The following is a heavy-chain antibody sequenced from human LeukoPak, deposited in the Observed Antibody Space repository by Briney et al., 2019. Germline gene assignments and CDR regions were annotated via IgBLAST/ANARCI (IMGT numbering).Heavy chain of an antibody. CDR2: VSGSGGTT. Sequence: GGSLRLSCAASGFTFSSYAMTWVRRAPGKGLEWVSTVSGSGGTTYYAGSVKGRFTVSRDNSKSTLFLQMNSLRAEDTAVYYCAKDILTTVTPFDYWGQGTLVTVSS. CDR1: GFTFSSYA. D-gene: IGHD4-17*01. CDR3: AKDILTTVTPFDY. V-gene: IGHV3-23*01. J-gene: IGHJ4*02.